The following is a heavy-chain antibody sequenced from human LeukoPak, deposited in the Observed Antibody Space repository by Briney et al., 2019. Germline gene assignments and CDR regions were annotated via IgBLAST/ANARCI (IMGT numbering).Heavy chain of an antibody. CDR3: ARWGVTAIFAIDP. V-gene: IGHV4-30-2*01. J-gene: IGHJ5*02. D-gene: IGHD2-21*02. CDR1: GGSISRGGYS. Sequence: SQTLSLTCAVSGGSISRGGYSWRWIRQPPGKGLELVGYIYHSGSTYYNPSLKSRVTISVDRSKNQFSLKLSSVTAADTAVYYCARWGVTAIFAIDPWGQGTLVTVSS. CDR2: IYHSGST.